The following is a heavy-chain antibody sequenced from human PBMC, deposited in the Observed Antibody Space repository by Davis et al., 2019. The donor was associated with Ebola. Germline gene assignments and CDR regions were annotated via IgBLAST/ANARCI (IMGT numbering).Heavy chain of an antibody. CDR1: GYTFTYRY. CDR2: INPNSGGT. CDR3: AREPPIAARTYYFDY. V-gene: IGHV1-2*06. D-gene: IGHD6-6*01. J-gene: IGHJ4*02. Sequence: ASVKVSCKASGYTFTYRYLHWVRQAPGQGLEWMGRINPNSGGTNYAQKFQGRVTMTRDTSISTAYMELSRLRSDDTAVYYCAREPPIAARTYYFDYWGQGTLVTVSS.